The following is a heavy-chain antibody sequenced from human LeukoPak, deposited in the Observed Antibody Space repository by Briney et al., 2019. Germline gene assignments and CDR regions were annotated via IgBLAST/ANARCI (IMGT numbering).Heavy chain of an antibody. CDR3: AKDLVVGIAAAGTRYGMDV. CDR2: ISGSGGTT. Sequence: GGSLRLSCAASRFTFSSYAMTWVRQPPGKGLEWVAAISGSGGTTYYADFAKGRFSISRDNSENTLYLQMYSLRAEDTAVYYCAKDLVVGIAAAGTRYGMDVWGQGTTVTVSS. V-gene: IGHV3-23*01. D-gene: IGHD6-13*01. CDR1: RFTFSSYA. J-gene: IGHJ6*02.